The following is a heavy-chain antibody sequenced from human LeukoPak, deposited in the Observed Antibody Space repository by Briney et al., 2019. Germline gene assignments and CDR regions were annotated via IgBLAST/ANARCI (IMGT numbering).Heavy chain of an antibody. V-gene: IGHV3-74*01. D-gene: IGHD1-1*01. J-gene: IGHJ4*02. Sequence: GGSLSSSCPALKSHFSSSWMNWVRQAQRKGPVWVSSINSDGSSTRYADSVKGRFTISRDNANNILFLQMNSLRAGDTAVYYCATSDAGSFSLWGQGTLVTVSS. CDR1: KSHFSSSW. CDR2: INSDGSST. CDR3: ATSDAGSFSL.